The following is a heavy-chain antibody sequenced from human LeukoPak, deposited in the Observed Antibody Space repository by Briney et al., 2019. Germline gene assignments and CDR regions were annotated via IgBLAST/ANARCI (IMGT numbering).Heavy chain of an antibody. CDR2: VRGSGGGT. V-gene: IGHV3-23*01. Sequence: GGSLRLSCAASGFTFTSYSMNWVRQAPGKGLEWVSAVRGSGGGTYYADSVKGRFTISRDNSRNMLYLQMNSLRAEDTAVYYCAKDPNIAVAGYFDSWGQGTLITVSS. J-gene: IGHJ4*02. CDR3: AKDPNIAVAGYFDS. D-gene: IGHD6-19*01. CDR1: GFTFTSYS.